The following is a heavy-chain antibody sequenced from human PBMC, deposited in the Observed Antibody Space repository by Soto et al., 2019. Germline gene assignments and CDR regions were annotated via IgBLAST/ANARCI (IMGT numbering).Heavy chain of an antibody. V-gene: IGHV4-59*01. D-gene: IGHD7-27*01. CDR1: GGSISSYY. CDR2: IYYSGST. J-gene: IGHJ5*02. CDR3: AREEAWGWFDP. Sequence: QVQLQESGPGLVKPSETLSLTCTVSGGSISSYYWSWIRQPPGKGLEWIGYIYYSGSTNYNPSLKSRVTISVDTSKNQFPLKLSSVTAADTAVYYCAREEAWGWFDPWGQGTLVTVSS.